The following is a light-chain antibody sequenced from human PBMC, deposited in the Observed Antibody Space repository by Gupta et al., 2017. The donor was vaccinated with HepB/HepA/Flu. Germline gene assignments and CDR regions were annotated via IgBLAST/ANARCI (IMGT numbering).Light chain of an antibody. CDR1: LRISNY. J-gene: IGKJ1*01. CDR3: QQCENNPRT. Sequence: DIQMIQSASSLSTSVGDRVTITCRASLRISNYLNWFQQRPGKAPKLLIYAASILQSGVPSRFSGSGTGTDLTLTINRLQPEDFATYYCQQCENNPRTFGQGTKVEIK. V-gene: IGKV1-39*01. CDR2: AAS.